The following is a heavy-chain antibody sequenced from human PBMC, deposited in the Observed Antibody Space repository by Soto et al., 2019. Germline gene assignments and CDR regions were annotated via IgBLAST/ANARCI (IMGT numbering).Heavy chain of an antibody. CDR3: ALRNYYSVP. CDR1: GITFSSYA. J-gene: IGHJ4*02. Sequence: GGSLRLSCATSGITFSSYAMYWVRQAPGKGLEWVSTISGRGDDIYYAEAVKGRFTISRDNSKDTLHLQMNSLRADDTAVYYCALRNYYSVPWGQGTLVTVSS. V-gene: IGHV3-23*01. CDR2: ISGRGDDI. D-gene: IGHD1-26*01.